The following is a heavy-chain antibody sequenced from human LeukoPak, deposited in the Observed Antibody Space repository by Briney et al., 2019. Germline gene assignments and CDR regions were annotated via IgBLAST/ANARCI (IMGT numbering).Heavy chain of an antibody. Sequence: GRSLRLSCTASGFTFGDYAMSWVRQAPGKGLEGVGFIRSKAYGGTTEYAASVKGRFTISRDDSKSIAYLQMNSLKTEDTAVYNCTRGRGYCSGGSCYGYYWGQGTLVTVSS. V-gene: IGHV3-49*04. CDR1: GFTFGDYA. D-gene: IGHD2-15*01. CDR2: IRSKAYGGTT. CDR3: TRGRGYCSGGSCYGYY. J-gene: IGHJ4*02.